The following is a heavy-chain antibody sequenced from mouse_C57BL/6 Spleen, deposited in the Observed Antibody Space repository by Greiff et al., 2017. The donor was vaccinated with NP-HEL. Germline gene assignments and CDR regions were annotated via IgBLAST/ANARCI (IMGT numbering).Heavy chain of an antibody. CDR3: ARGGIYYGNSPWFAY. D-gene: IGHD2-1*01. CDR2: INPYNGGT. Sequence: VQLQQSGPVLVKPGASVKMSCKASGYTFTDYYMNWVKQSHGKSLEWIGVINPYNGGTSYNQKFKGKATLTVDKSSSTAYMELNSLTSEDSAVYYCARGGIYYGNSPWFAYWGQGTLVTVSA. J-gene: IGHJ3*01. CDR1: GYTFTDYY. V-gene: IGHV1-19*01.